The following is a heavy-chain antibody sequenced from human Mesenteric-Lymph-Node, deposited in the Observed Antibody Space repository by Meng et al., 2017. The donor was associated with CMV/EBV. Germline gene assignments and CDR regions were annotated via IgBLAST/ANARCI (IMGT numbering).Heavy chain of an antibody. CDR3: ARGMMEFDY. CDR1: GFTVSSNY. V-gene: IGHV3-53*01. Sequence: GESLKISCAASGFTVSSNYMSWVRQAPGKGLEWVSVIYSGGSTYYADSVKGRFTISRDNSKNTLYLQMNSLRAEDTAVYYCARGMMEFDYWGQGTLVTSPQ. CDR2: IYSGGST. D-gene: IGHD3-16*01. J-gene: IGHJ4*02.